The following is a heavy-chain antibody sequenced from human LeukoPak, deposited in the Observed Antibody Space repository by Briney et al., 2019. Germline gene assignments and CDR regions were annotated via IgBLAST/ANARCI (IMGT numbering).Heavy chain of an antibody. V-gene: IGHV4-34*01. CDR3: ARQLNPHKLPSLRVYYMDV. CDR2: INHSGST. D-gene: IGHD1-1*01. CDR1: GGSFSDYY. J-gene: IGHJ6*03. Sequence: PSETLSLTCAIYGGSFSDYYWSWIRQTPGKGLEWIGDINHSGSTKYNPSLKSRVTISVDTSKNQFSLKLSSVTAADTAVYYCARQLNPHKLPSLRVYYMDVWGKGTTVTISS.